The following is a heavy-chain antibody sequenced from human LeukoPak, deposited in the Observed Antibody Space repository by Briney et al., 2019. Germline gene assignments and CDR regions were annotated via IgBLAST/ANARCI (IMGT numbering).Heavy chain of an antibody. CDR3: AKVGLHPRVVPAAAAEY. CDR1: GFTFSSYA. J-gene: IGHJ4*02. V-gene: IGHV3-23*01. D-gene: IGHD2-2*01. CDR2: ISGSGGST. Sequence: PGGSLRLSCAASGFTFSSYAMSWARQAPGKGLEWVSAISGSGGSTYYADSVKGRFTISRDNSKNTLYLQMNSLRAEDTAVYYCAKVGLHPRVVPAAAAEYWGQGTLVTVSS.